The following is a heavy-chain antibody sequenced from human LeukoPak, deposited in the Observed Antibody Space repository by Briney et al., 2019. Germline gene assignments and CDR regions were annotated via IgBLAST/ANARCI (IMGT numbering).Heavy chain of an antibody. V-gene: IGHV4-39*07. D-gene: IGHD6-19*01. Sequence: SETLSLTCTVSGGSISSSSYYWGWIRQPPGKGLEWIGSIYYSGSTYYTPSLKSRVTISVDTSKNQFSLKLSSVTAADTAVYYCARDGISIAVAGFDYWGQGTLVTVSS. CDR3: ARDGISIAVAGFDY. CDR2: IYYSGST. CDR1: GGSISSSSYY. J-gene: IGHJ4*02.